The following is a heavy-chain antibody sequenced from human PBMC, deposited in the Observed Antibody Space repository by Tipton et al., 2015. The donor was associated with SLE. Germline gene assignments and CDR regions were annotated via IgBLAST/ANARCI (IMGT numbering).Heavy chain of an antibody. CDR2: ISSSSNFI. J-gene: IGHJ3*02. V-gene: IGHV3-21*06. CDR3: ARHQDYDFWSGPRAFDI. CDR1: GFTFSHYR. D-gene: IGHD3-3*01. Sequence: GSLRLSCAASGFTFSHYRLAWVRQAPGKGLEWISSISSSSNFIYYADSLKGRFTISRDNAKHSLYLQMNSLRAEDTAVYYCARHQDYDFWSGPRAFDIWGQGTMVTVSS.